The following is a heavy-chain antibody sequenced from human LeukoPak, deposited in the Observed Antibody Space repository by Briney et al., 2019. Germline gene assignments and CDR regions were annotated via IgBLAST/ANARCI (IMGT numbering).Heavy chain of an antibody. Sequence: PSETLSLTCTVSGGSISSYYWSWVRQPAGKGLEWIGRISTSGSTIYNPSLKSRVTMSADTSKNQFSLRLHSITAADTAVYYCARDLVGYCTSTTCYGDAFDIWGQGTMVTVSS. CDR1: GGSISSYY. CDR3: ARDLVGYCTSTTCYGDAFDI. V-gene: IGHV4-4*07. D-gene: IGHD2-2*01. J-gene: IGHJ3*02. CDR2: ISTSGST.